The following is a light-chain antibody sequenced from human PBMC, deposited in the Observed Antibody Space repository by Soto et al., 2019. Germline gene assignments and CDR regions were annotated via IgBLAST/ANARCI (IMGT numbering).Light chain of an antibody. J-gene: IGLJ2*01. CDR2: ESN. Sequence: QSALTQPASVSGSPGQSITISCTGTSSDVGSYNVVSWYQQHPGKAPKLMIYESNKRPSGVSNRFSGSKSGNTASLTISGLQAEDEADYCCCSYAGQRVVFGGGTKLTVL. V-gene: IGLV2-23*01. CDR1: SSDVGSYNV. CDR3: CSYAGQRVV.